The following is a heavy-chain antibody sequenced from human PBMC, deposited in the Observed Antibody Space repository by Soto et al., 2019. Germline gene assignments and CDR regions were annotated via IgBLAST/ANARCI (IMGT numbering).Heavy chain of an antibody. D-gene: IGHD4-17*01. CDR1: GYTFTGYY. V-gene: IGHV1-2*04. CDR3: ARGIVTDYGDSSDAFDI. J-gene: IGHJ3*02. Sequence: ASVKVSCKASGYTFTGYYMHWVRQAPGQGLEWMGWINPNSGGTNYAQKFQGWVTMTRDTSISTAYMELSRLRSDDTAVYYCARGIVTDYGDSSDAFDIWGQETMVTVSS. CDR2: INPNSGGT.